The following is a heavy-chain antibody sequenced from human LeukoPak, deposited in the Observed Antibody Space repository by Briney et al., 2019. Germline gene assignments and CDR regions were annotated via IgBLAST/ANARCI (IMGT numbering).Heavy chain of an antibody. D-gene: IGHD3-3*01. CDR3: AKDLGITIFGVVQDAFDI. V-gene: IGHV3-23*01. J-gene: IGHJ3*02. CDR2: ISGSGGST. Sequence: GGSLRLSCAASGFTFSSYAMSWVRQAPGKGLEWVSAISGSGGSTYYADSVKGRFTISRDNSKNTLYLQMNSLRAEDTAVYYCAKDLGITIFGVVQDAFDIWGQGTKVTVSS. CDR1: GFTFSSYA.